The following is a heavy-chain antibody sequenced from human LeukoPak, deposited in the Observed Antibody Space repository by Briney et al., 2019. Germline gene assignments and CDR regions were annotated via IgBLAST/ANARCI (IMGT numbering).Heavy chain of an antibody. J-gene: IGHJ4*02. Sequence: GGSLRLSCAASGFTVSNNYMSWVRQAPGKGLEWVSVIYSGGSAYYADSVKGRFSTSRDKSKNTLYLQMNSLRAEDTAVYYCAIRKSGNAIDYWGQGTLVTVSS. D-gene: IGHD5-12*01. V-gene: IGHV3-66*01. CDR2: IYSGGSA. CDR3: AIRKSGNAIDY. CDR1: GFTVSNNY.